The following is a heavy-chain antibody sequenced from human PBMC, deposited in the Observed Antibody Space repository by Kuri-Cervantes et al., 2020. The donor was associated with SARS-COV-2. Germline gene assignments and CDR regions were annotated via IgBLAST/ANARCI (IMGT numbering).Heavy chain of an antibody. CDR3: AKGDYCSSTSCYSYYYYYGMDV. J-gene: IGHJ6*02. CDR1: GFTFSSYA. V-gene: IGHV3-23*01. Sequence: ETLSLTCAASGFTFSSYAMSWVRQAPGKGLEWVSAISGSGGSTYYADSVKGRFTISRDNSKNTLCLQMNSLRAEDTAVYYCAKGDYCSSTSCYSYYYYYGMDVWGQGTTVTVSS. CDR2: ISGSGGST. D-gene: IGHD2-2*01.